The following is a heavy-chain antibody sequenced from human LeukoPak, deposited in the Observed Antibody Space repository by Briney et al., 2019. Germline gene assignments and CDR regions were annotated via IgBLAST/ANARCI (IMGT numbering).Heavy chain of an antibody. CDR1: GFTFSSYD. CDR2: ISSGRTI. Sequence: GGSLRLSCAASGFTFSSYDMNWVRQAPGKGLEWVSYISSGRTIYYADSVKGRFTISRDNAKNSLYLQMNSLRAEDTAMYYCAREEGSGSDDAFDIWGQGTMVTVSS. V-gene: IGHV3-48*03. D-gene: IGHD3-10*01. J-gene: IGHJ3*02. CDR3: AREEGSGSDDAFDI.